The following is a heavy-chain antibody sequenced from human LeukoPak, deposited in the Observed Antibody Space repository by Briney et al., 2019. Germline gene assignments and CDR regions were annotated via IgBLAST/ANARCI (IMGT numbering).Heavy chain of an antibody. J-gene: IGHJ4*02. CDR3: ARDAIVRDYSYSDY. Sequence: ASVKVSCKASGYTFTDYYIHWVRQVPGLGLEWMGWINPNSGGTNYAQKFQGGVTMTRDTSIRTAYMELSRLRSDDTAVYYCARDAIVRDYSYSDYWGQGALVTVSS. CDR2: INPNSGGT. D-gene: IGHD4-11*01. CDR1: GYTFTDYY. V-gene: IGHV1-2*02.